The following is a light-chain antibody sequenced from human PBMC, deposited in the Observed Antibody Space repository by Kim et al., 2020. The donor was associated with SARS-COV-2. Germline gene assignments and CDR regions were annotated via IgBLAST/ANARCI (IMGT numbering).Light chain of an antibody. CDR2: CAS. J-gene: IGKJ5*01. CDR1: QSVSSN. Sequence: EIVMTQSPATLSVSPGERATLSCRASQSVSSNLAWYQQKPGQAPRLLIYCASTRATGIPARFSGSGSGTEFTLTISSLQSEDFAVYYCQQYNNWPPDTFGQVTRLEIK. V-gene: IGKV3-15*01. CDR3: QQYNNWPPDT.